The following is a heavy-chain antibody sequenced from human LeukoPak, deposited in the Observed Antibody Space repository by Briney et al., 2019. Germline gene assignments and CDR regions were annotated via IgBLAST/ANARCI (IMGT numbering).Heavy chain of an antibody. J-gene: IGHJ4*02. Sequence: SETLSLTCTVSGGSISSSSYYWGWFRNPPGKGLKWIGSIYYSGSTYYNPSLKSRVTISVDTSKNQFSLKLSSVTAADTAVYYCASFSLLEWLFDYWGQGTLVTVSS. CDR2: IYYSGST. D-gene: IGHD3-3*01. V-gene: IGHV4-39*01. CDR3: ASFSLLEWLFDY. CDR1: GGSISSSSYY.